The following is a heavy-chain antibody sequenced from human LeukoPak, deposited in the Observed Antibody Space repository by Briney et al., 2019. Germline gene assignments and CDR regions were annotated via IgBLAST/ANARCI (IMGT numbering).Heavy chain of an antibody. V-gene: IGHV4-30-2*01. D-gene: IGHD3-22*01. J-gene: IGHJ5*02. CDR1: GGSISSGDYY. Sequence: SQTLSLTCTVSGGSISSGDYYWSWIRQPPGKGLEWIGYIYHSGSTYYNPSLKSRVTISVDRSKNQFSLRLSSVTAADTAVYYCASGARDYYDSSGSRSWFDPWGQGTLVTVSS. CDR3: ASGARDYYDSSGSRSWFDP. CDR2: IYHSGST.